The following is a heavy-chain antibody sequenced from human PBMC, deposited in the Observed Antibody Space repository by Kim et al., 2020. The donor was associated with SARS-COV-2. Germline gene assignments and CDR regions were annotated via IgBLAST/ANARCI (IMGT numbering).Heavy chain of an antibody. CDR1: GGSISSYY. V-gene: IGHV4-4*07. CDR3: ARLTTKITIFGVEESV. J-gene: IGHJ4*02. D-gene: IGHD3-3*01. CDR2: IYTSGST. Sequence: SETLSLTCTVSGGSISSYYWSWIRQPAGKGLEWIGRIYTSGSTNYNPSLKSRVTMSVDTSKNQFSLKLSSVTAADTAVYYCARLTTKITIFGVEESVWGQGTLVTVSS.